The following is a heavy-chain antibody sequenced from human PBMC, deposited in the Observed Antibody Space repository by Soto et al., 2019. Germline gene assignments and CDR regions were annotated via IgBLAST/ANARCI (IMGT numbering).Heavy chain of an antibody. CDR3: ARQLVWLGAPFDC. CDR2: VSASSNYI. D-gene: IGHD3-10*01. Sequence: EQLVESGGGLVKPGGSLRLSCAASGVTFRGYSMNWVLQATGKGLEWLSSVSASSNYIYYAESVKGRFAISRDNAKNSLFLQMNSLRAEDTAIYYCARQLVWLGAPFDCWGQGILVTVSS. J-gene: IGHJ4*02. CDR1: GVTFRGYS. V-gene: IGHV3-21*01.